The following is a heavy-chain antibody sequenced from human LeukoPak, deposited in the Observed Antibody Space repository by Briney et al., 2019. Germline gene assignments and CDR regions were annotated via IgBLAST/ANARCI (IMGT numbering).Heavy chain of an antibody. Sequence: PSETLSLTCTVSGGSISSSSYYWGWIRQPPGKGLEWIGSIYYSGSTYYNPSLKSRVTISVDTSKNQFSLKLSSVTAADTAVYYCARIVVVAATPGHFDYWGQGTLVTVSS. J-gene: IGHJ4*02. CDR3: ARIVVVAATPGHFDY. V-gene: IGHV4-39*07. CDR1: GGSISSSSYY. D-gene: IGHD2-15*01. CDR2: IYYSGST.